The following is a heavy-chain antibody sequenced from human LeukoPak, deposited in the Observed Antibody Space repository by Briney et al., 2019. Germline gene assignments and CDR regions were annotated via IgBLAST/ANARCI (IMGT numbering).Heavy chain of an antibody. CDR2: IKSKTDGGTT. Sequence: GGSLRLSCAASGFTFSNAWMSWVRQAPGKGLEWVGRIKSKTDGGTTDYAAPVKGRFTISRDDSKNTLYLQMNSLKTEDTAVYYCTTDPATMVTTWDYWGQGTLVTVSS. D-gene: IGHD4-17*01. V-gene: IGHV3-15*01. CDR1: GFTFSNAW. CDR3: TTDPATMVTTWDY. J-gene: IGHJ4*02.